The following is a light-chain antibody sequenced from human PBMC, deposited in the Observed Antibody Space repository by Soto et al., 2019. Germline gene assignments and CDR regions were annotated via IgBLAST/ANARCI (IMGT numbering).Light chain of an antibody. V-gene: IGKV3D-15*01. J-gene: IGKJ1*01. Sequence: EIVVKHAPGTLSWSRDHRVTLSCRASQSVRSNSAWYQQKPGQAPRLLFYGASSRATGIPDRFSGSGSGTEFTLTISSLQPDDFATYYCQQDNIYSGTFGQGTIVDIK. CDR2: GAS. CDR1: QSVRSN. CDR3: QQDNIYSGT.